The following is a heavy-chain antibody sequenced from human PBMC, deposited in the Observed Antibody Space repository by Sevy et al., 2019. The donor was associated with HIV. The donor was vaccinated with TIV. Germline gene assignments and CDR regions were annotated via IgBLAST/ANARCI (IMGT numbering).Heavy chain of an antibody. CDR3: ANSRLRTYDSSGYYYGWYYYGMDV. Sequence: ASVKVSCKASGGTFSSYAISWVRQAPGQGLEWMGGIIPIFGTANYAQKFQGRVTITADESTSTAYMELSSLRSEDTAVYYCANSRLRTYDSSGYYYGWYYYGMDVWGQGTTVTVSS. CDR2: IIPIFGTA. CDR1: GGTFSSYA. J-gene: IGHJ6*02. D-gene: IGHD3-22*01. V-gene: IGHV1-69*13.